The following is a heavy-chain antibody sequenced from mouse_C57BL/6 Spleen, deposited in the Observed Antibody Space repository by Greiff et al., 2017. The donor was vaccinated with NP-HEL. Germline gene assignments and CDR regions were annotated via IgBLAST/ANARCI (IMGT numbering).Heavy chain of an antibody. D-gene: IGHD1-1*01. Sequence: EVQLVESGGGLVQPGGSLSLSCAASGFTFTDYYMSWVRQPPGKALEWLGFIRNKANGYTTEYSASVKGRFTISRDNSQSILYLQMNALRAEDSATYDCARTTVPCDYWGQGTTLTVSS. CDR3: ARTTVPCDY. V-gene: IGHV7-3*01. CDR1: GFTFTDYY. CDR2: IRNKANGYTT. J-gene: IGHJ2*01.